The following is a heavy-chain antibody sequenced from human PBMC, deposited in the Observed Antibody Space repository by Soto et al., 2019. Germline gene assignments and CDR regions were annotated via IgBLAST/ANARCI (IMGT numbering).Heavy chain of an antibody. V-gene: IGHV1-2*02. J-gene: IGHJ6*02. Sequence: ASVKVSCKASGYTFTGYYMHWVRQAPGQGLEWMGWINPNSGGTNYAQKFQGRVTMTRDTSISTAYMELSRLRSDHTAVYYCARGGGATAPYGMDVWGQGTTVTVSS. D-gene: IGHD1-26*01. CDR2: INPNSGGT. CDR1: GYTFTGYY. CDR3: ARGGGATAPYGMDV.